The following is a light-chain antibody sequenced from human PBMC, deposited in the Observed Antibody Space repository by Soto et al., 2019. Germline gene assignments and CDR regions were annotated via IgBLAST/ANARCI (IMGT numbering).Light chain of an antibody. CDR3: QQYNNWPPIT. V-gene: IGKV3D-15*01. J-gene: IGKJ5*01. Sequence: DILLTQSPDTLSLSPGARAPLSCRAAQSVGTRLAWYQQKPGQAPRLLIYDASNRATGIPARFSGSGSGTEFTLTISSLQSEDFAVYYCQQYNNWPPITFGQGTRLEIK. CDR2: DAS. CDR1: QSVGTR.